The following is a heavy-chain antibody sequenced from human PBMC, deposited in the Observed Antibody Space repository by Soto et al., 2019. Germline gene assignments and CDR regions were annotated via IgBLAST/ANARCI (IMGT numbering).Heavy chain of an antibody. Sequence: GESLKISCKGSGYSFTSYWIGWVCQMPGKGLEWMGIIYPGDSDTRYSPSFQGQVTISADKSISTAYLQWSSLKASDTAMYYCARQSPAEMATIAFDYWGQGTLVTVSS. CDR2: IYPGDSDT. V-gene: IGHV5-51*01. CDR3: ARQSPAEMATIAFDY. J-gene: IGHJ4*02. CDR1: GYSFTSYW. D-gene: IGHD5-12*01.